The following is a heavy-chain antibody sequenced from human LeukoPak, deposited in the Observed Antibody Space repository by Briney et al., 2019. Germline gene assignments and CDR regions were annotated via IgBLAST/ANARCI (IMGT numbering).Heavy chain of an antibody. Sequence: PGGSLRLSCAASGFTFSSDAMSWVRQTPGKGLEWVSAISGSGGSTYYADSVKGRFTISRDNSKNTLYLQMNSLRAEDTAVYYCAKGSGWYETDYYYYYMDVWGKGTTVTISS. D-gene: IGHD6-19*01. CDR2: ISGSGGST. J-gene: IGHJ6*03. CDR1: GFTFSSDA. CDR3: AKGSGWYETDYYYYYMDV. V-gene: IGHV3-23*01.